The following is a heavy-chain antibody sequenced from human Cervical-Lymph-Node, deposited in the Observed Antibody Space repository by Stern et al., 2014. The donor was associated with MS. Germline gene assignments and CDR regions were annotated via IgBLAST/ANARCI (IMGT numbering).Heavy chain of an antibody. J-gene: IGHJ6*02. CDR2: YDPQHGET. Sequence: VQLVESGAEVKKPGSSVKVSCKVSGYTLTAMSMHWVRQAPGTGLEWMGGYDPQHGETVYAQKIQGRVTMAEDRSTDTAYMELTSLRSDDTAVYYCATHRGRVTYYYGLDVWGQGTTVTVSS. D-gene: IGHD2-21*02. CDR3: ATHRGRVTYYYGLDV. CDR1: GYTLTAMS. V-gene: IGHV1-24*01.